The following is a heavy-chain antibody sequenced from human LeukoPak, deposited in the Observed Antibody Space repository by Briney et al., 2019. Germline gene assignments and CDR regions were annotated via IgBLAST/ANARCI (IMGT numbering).Heavy chain of an antibody. V-gene: IGHV1-69*01. J-gene: IGHJ4*02. CDR1: GGTFSSYA. D-gene: IGHD2-15*01. CDR3: ARVGSYCSGGSCYSRDYYFDY. CDR2: IIPIFGTA. Sequence: VASVKVSCKASGGTFSSYAISWVRQAPGQGLEWMGGIIPIFGTANYAQKFQGRVTITADESTSTAYMELSSLRSEDTAVYYCARVGSYCSGGSCYSRDYYFDYGGQGTLVTVSS.